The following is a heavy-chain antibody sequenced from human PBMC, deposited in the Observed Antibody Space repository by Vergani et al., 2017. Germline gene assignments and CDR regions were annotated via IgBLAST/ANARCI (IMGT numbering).Heavy chain of an antibody. V-gene: IGHV3-30*18. D-gene: IGHD6-13*01. CDR2: ISYDGSNK. CDR3: AKDRVAAAGTQYFQH. Sequence: QVQLVESGGGVVQPGRSLRLSCAASGFTFSSYGMHWVRQAPGKGLEWVAVISYDGSNKYYADSVKGRVTISRDNSKNTLYLQINSLRAEDTAVYYCAKDRVAAAGTQYFQHWGQGTLVTVSS. J-gene: IGHJ1*01. CDR1: GFTFSSYG.